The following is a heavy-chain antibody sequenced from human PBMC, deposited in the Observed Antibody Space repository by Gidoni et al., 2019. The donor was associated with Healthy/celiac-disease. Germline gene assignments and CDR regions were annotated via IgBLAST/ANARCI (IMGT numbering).Heavy chain of an antibody. CDR2: ISGSGGST. D-gene: IGHD3-22*01. CDR3: AQSGYYDSSGYSDY. CDR1: GFTFSSYA. J-gene: IGHJ4*02. Sequence: EVQLLESGGGLVQPGGSLRLSCAASGFTFSSYAMSWVRQAPGKGLEWVSAISGSGGSTYYADSVKGRFTISRDNSKNTLYLQMNSLRAEDTAVYYCAQSGYYDSSGYSDYWGQGTLVTVSS. V-gene: IGHV3-23*01.